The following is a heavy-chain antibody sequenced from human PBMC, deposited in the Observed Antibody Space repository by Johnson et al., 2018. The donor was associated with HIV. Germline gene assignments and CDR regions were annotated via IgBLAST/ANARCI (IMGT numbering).Heavy chain of an antibody. CDR1: GFTFSTYG. Sequence: VQLVESGGGVVQPGRSLRLSCAASGFTFSTYGMHWVRQAPGKGLEWVSATSGNGSTIYYADSVKGRFTISRDNDKNSLYLQMNSLRAEDTAVYYCARDHYYDSSGAFDIWGQGTMVTVSS. V-gene: IGHV3-48*04. CDR2: TSGNGSTI. CDR3: ARDHYYDSSGAFDI. D-gene: IGHD3-22*01. J-gene: IGHJ3*02.